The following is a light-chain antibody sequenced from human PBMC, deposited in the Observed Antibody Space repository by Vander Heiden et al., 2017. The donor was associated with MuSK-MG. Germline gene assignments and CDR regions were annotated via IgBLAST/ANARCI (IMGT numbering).Light chain of an antibody. Sequence: NFMLTQPHSVSESPGKTVTISCTRSSASIATNYVQWYQRRPGSSPTTVIYEDDQRPSGVPDRFSGSIDSSSNSASLTLSGLKTEDEADYYCQSYDTSNWVFGGGTKLTVL. CDR2: EDD. V-gene: IGLV6-57*01. J-gene: IGLJ3*02. CDR1: SASIATNY. CDR3: QSYDTSNWV.